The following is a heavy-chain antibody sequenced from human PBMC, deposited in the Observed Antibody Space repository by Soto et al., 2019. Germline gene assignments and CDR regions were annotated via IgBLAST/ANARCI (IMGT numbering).Heavy chain of an antibody. V-gene: IGHV4-39*01. D-gene: IGHD3-22*01. CDR2: IFYSGGT. CDR1: GGSISSSSYY. J-gene: IGHJ5*02. Sequence: SDTLSLTCTVSGGSISSSSYYWGWIRQPPGKGLEWIGSIFYSGGTYYNPSLKSRVTISVDTSKNQFSLKLTSVTAADTAVYYCARQASGYYYGWFDPWGQGTLVS. CDR3: ARQASGYYYGWFDP.